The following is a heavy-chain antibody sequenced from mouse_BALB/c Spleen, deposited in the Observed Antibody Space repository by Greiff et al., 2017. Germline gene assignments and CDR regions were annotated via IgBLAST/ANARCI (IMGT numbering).Heavy chain of an antibody. J-gene: IGHJ1*01. Sequence: QVQLQQSGPELVKPGASVKMSCKASGYTFTSYYIHWVKQRPGQGLEWIGWIYPGDGSTKYNEKFKGKTTLTADKSSSTAYMLLSSLTSEDSAIYFCARYFDVWGAGTTVTVSS. V-gene: IGHV1S56*01. CDR3: ARYFDV. CDR2: IYPGDGST. CDR1: GYTFTSYY.